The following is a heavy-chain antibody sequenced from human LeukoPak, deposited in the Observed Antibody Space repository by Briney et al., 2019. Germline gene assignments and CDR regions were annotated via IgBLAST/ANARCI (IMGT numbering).Heavy chain of an antibody. D-gene: IGHD5-24*01. V-gene: IGHV4-34*01. CDR2: INHSGST. J-gene: IGHJ4*02. CDR3: ASRDGYTWGFDY. CDR1: GGSFSGYY. Sequence: SETLSLTCAVYGGSFSGYYWSWIRQPPGKGLEWIGEINHSGSTNYNPSPKSRVTISVDTSKNQFSLKLSSVTAADTAVYYCASRDGYTWGFDYWGQGTLVTVSS.